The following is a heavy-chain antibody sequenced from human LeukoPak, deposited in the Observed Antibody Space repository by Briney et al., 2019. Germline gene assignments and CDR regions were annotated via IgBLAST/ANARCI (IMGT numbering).Heavy chain of an antibody. Sequence: WASVKVSCKASGYTFTSYGISWVRQAPGQGLEWMGWVNTDNGNTKYAPSLQGRVTMTTDTSTSTAYMELRSLKSDDTAVYYCARDGYSSTWSPYWGQGTLVTVSS. J-gene: IGHJ4*02. CDR1: GYTFTSYG. CDR3: ARDGYSSTWSPY. CDR2: VNTDNGNT. D-gene: IGHD6-13*01. V-gene: IGHV1-18*01.